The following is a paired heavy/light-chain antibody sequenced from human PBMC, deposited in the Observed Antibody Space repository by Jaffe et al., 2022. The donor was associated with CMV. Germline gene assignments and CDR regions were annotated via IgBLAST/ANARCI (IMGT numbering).Heavy chain of an antibody. D-gene: IGHD3-22*01. CDR2: IYSGGST. J-gene: IGHJ4*02. V-gene: IGHV3-53*01. CDR1: GFTVSSNY. Sequence: EVQLVESGGGLIQPGGSLRLSCAASGFTVSSNYMSWVRQAPGKGLEWVSVIYSGGSTYYADSVKGRFTISRDNSKNTLYLQMNSLRAEDTAVYYCATTTYYYDSSGRRTVPFDYWGQGTLVTVSS. CDR3: ATTTYYYDSSGRRTVPFDY.
Light chain of an antibody. V-gene: IGKV1-33*01. CDR3: QQYDNPLGT. CDR2: DAS. Sequence: DIQMTQSPSSLSASVGDRVTITCQASQDISNYLNWYQQKPGKAPKLLIYDASNLETGVPSRFSGSGSGTDFTFTISSLQPEDIATYYCQQYDNPLGTFGQGTKLEIK. J-gene: IGKJ2*01. CDR1: QDISNY.